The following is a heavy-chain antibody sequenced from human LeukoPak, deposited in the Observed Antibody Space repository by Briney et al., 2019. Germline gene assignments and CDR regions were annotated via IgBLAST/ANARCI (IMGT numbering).Heavy chain of an antibody. V-gene: IGHV4-39*01. CDR2: IYDSGST. CDR3: ARHPSAYCSSTSCPEY. Sequence: SETLSLTCTVSGGSISSSTYYWGWIRQPPGKGLEWIGSIYDSGSTHYNPSLKSRVTISVDTSKNQSSVKLSSVTAADTAVYYCARHPSAYCSSTSCPEYWGQGTLVTVSS. D-gene: IGHD2-2*01. CDR1: GGSISSSTYY. J-gene: IGHJ4*02.